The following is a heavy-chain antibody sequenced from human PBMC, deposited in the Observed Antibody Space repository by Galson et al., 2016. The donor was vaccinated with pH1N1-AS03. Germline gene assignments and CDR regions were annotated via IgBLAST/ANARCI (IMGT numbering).Heavy chain of an antibody. CDR2: ISHSGNT. V-gene: IGHV4-38-2*01. J-gene: IGHJ4*02. CDR1: GYSINSGFH. D-gene: IGHD1-26*01. CDR3: ARFSGSYQFDY. Sequence: SETLSLTCAVSGYSINSGFHWAWVRQPPSKGLEWIGTISHSGNTYYNPSLKSRVTMSVDTSKNQFSLKLSSVTAADAAVYYCARFSGSYQFDYWGQGTLVTVSS.